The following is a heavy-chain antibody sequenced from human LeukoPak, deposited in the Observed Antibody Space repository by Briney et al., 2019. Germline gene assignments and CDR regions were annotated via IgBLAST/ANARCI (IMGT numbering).Heavy chain of an antibody. J-gene: IGHJ4*02. V-gene: IGHV1-69*02. CDR2: IIPILGIA. D-gene: IGHD2-21*02. CDR1: AGTFTIYT. Sequence: SVTVSYNSSAGTFTIYTISWVRQAPGQGRELMVSIIPILGIANYSQEFQGRVTITADKSTSTDYMELSSLTSEDTYVYDCTTCCGGDCYSYLDYWGQGTLVTVSS. CDR3: TTCCGGDCYSYLDY.